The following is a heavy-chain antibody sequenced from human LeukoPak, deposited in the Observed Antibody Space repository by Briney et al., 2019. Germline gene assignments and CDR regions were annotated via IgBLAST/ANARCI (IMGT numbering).Heavy chain of an antibody. CDR1: GFTFSSYS. D-gene: IGHD3-22*01. J-gene: IGHJ6*03. CDR2: ISSSSSYI. Sequence: GGSLRLSCAASGFTFSSYSMNWVRQAPGKGLEWVSSISSSSSYIYYADSVKGRFTISRDNAKNSLYLQMNSLRAEDTAVYYCARERPNYYDSSGYYRVYYYMDVWGKGTTVTISS. CDR3: ARERPNYYDSSGYYRVYYYMDV. V-gene: IGHV3-21*01.